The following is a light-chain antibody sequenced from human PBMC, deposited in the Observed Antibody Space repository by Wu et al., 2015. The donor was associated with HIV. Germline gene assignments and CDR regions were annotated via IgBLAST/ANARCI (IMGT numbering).Light chain of an antibody. J-gene: IGKJ1*01. V-gene: IGKV1-39*01. CDR2: GAS. CDR1: ENIGTY. CDR3: QQSYTSPRT. Sequence: DTLMTQSPSSLSASVGDRVIITCRASENIGTYLNWYQQRPGKPPTLLIYGASALPSGVPPRFRGSGSGTDFTLTVNSLQAEDFALYYCQQSYTSPRTFGQGTKVDLK.